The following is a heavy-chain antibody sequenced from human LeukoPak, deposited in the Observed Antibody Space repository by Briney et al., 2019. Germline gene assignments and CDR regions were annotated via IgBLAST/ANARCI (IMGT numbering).Heavy chain of an antibody. J-gene: IGHJ3*01. CDR1: GVSVSDGRYY. Sequence: SETLSLTCNVSGVSVSDGRYYWTWIRQHPGKGLEWIGYKHYSGSAKYNPSLKSRLTISIDTSKNQFSLQLSSVTAADTATYYCATPYCSSISCLDVFNVWGPGTRVTVSS. D-gene: IGHD2-2*01. CDR2: KHYSGSA. CDR3: ATPYCSSISCLDVFNV. V-gene: IGHV4-31*03.